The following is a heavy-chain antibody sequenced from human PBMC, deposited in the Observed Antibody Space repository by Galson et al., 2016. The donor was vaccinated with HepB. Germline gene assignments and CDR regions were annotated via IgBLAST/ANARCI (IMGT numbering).Heavy chain of an antibody. V-gene: IGHV4-39*01. J-gene: IGHJ4*02. CDR2: VYYARNM. CDR3: ARHVVAGLLESLPPGD. Sequence: ETLSLTCTVSGDSISNSGYSWGWIRQPPGMGLEWIATVYYARNMFYNPSLKSRIAISVDTSKNEISLNVSSVTAADTAVYYCARHVVAGLLESLPPGDWGQGILVTVSS. D-gene: IGHD3-3*01. CDR1: GDSISNSGYS.